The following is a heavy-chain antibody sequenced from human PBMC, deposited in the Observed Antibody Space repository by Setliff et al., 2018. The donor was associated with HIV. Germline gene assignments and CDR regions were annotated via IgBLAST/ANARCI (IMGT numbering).Heavy chain of an antibody. V-gene: IGHV4-34*01. CDR2: INHSGSA. J-gene: IGHJ3*02. CDR3: ARHPYVKDAFDI. D-gene: IGHD2-21*01. CDR1: GGSFSGYS. Sequence: PSETLSLTCAVYGGSFSGYSWIWIRQPPGKGLEWIGEINHSGSANYNPSLKSRVTISLDTSRKQFSLKLISVTDADTAIYYCARHPYVKDAFDIWGQGTMVTVSS.